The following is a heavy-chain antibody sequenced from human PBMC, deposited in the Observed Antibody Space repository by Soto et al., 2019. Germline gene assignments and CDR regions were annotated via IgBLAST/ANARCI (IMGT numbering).Heavy chain of an antibody. CDR1: GFTFSNYK. Sequence: EVQLVESGGGLVQPGGSLRLSCAASGFTFSNYKMNWVRQAPGKGLEWVSYISSSGNTIHYADSVKGRFTISRDNAKKSLYLQMDSLRAEDTAVYYCGRDEYGGAYDYWGQATLVTVSS. J-gene: IGHJ4*02. D-gene: IGHD4-17*01. CDR2: ISSSGNTI. CDR3: GRDEYGGAYDY. V-gene: IGHV3-48*03.